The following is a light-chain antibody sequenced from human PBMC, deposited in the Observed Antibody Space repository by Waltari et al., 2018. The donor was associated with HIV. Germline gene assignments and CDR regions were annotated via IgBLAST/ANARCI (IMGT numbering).Light chain of an antibody. V-gene: IGKV4-1*01. J-gene: IGKJ1*01. Sequence: DIVMTQSPDSLTLAMGERATIKCKSSQSLLFSSNKKNYLAWYQQKPGQSPKLLIYWASTRHSGVPDRFSGSGSGTDFTLTITGLQPEDVAVYFCQQYYSTPPTFGQGTKVEIK. CDR3: QQYYSTPPT. CDR2: WAS. CDR1: QSLLFSSNKKNY.